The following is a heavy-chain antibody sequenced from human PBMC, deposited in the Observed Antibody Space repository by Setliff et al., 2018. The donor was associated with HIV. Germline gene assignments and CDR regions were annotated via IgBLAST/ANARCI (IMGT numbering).Heavy chain of an antibody. Sequence: ASVKVSCKSSGDTFTGYTITWVRQAPGQGLEWMGWINAGNGNTKYSQKFQGRVTITRDTSASTAYMELSSLRSEDTAVYYCARGKLCPDYRGQGTLVTVSS. V-gene: IGHV1-3*01. CDR1: GDTFTGYT. CDR2: INAGNGNT. J-gene: IGHJ4*02. CDR3: ARGKLCPDY. D-gene: IGHD3-10*02.